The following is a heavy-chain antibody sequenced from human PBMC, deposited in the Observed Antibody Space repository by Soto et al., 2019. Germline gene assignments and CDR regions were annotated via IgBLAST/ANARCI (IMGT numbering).Heavy chain of an antibody. D-gene: IGHD1-1*01. CDR2: INAGNGNT. Sequence: ASVKVSCKASGYTFTSYAMHWVRQAPGQRLEWMGWINAGNGNTKYSRKFQGRVTITRDTSASTAYMELSSLRSEDTAVYYCARDLQLERKNWFDPWGQGTLVTVSS. J-gene: IGHJ5*02. CDR1: GYTFTSYA. CDR3: ARDLQLERKNWFDP. V-gene: IGHV1-3*01.